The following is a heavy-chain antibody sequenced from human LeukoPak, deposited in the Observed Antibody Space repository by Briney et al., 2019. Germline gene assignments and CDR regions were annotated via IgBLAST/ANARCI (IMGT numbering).Heavy chain of an antibody. CDR2: INHSGST. Sequence: SETLSLTCAVYGGSFSGYYWSWIRQPPGKGLEWIGEINHSGSTNYDPSLKSRVTISVVTSKNQFSLKLSSVTAADTAVYYCASRPASGYYYGPEYFQHWGQGTLVTVSS. V-gene: IGHV4-34*01. CDR3: ASRPASGYYYGPEYFQH. CDR1: GGSFSGYY. D-gene: IGHD3-22*01. J-gene: IGHJ1*01.